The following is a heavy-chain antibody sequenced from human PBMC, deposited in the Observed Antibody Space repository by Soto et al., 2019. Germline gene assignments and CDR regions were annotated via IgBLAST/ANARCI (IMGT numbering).Heavy chain of an antibody. CDR2: IYYSGST. V-gene: IGHV4-59*01. CDR3: ARVTTRFAYGMDV. J-gene: IGHJ6*02. CDR1: GGSISSYY. Sequence: SETLSLTCTVSGGSISSYYWSWIRQPPGKGLEWIGYIYYSGSTNYNPSLKSRVTISVDTSKNQFSLKLSSVTAADTAVYYCARVTTRFAYGMDVWGQGT. D-gene: IGHD4-17*01.